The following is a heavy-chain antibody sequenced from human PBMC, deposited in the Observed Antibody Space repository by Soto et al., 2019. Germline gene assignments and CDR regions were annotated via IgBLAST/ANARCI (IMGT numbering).Heavy chain of an antibody. Sequence: SETLSLTCTVSGGSISSYYWSWIRQPPGKGLEWIGYIYYSGSTNYNPSLKSRVTISVDTSKNQFSLKLSSVTAADTAVYYCARESVDYYYMDVWGKGTTVTVSS. J-gene: IGHJ6*03. CDR3: ARESVDYYYMDV. V-gene: IGHV4-59*01. D-gene: IGHD6-19*01. CDR2: IYYSGST. CDR1: GGSISSYY.